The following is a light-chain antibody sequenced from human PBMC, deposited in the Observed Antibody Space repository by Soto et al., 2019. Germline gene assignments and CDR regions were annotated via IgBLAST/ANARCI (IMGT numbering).Light chain of an antibody. Sequence: QSALTQPASVSGSPGQSIAISCTGTSSDVGAYNYVSWYQQHPGKASKLMIYDVGNRPSGVSNRFSGSKSDNTASLTISGLQAEDEADYYCSSYTSSSTYVFGSGTKLTVL. J-gene: IGLJ1*01. CDR3: SSYTSSSTYV. V-gene: IGLV2-14*01. CDR1: SSDVGAYNY. CDR2: DVG.